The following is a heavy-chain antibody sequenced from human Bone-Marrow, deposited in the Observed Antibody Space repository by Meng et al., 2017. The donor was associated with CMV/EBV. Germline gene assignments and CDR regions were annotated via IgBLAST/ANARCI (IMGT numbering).Heavy chain of an antibody. CDR2: ISGSGDDS. CDR1: GFRFRDNA. D-gene: IGHD6-19*01. Sequence: VSGFRFRDNAMNWVRQGTGQGLEWVRTISGSGDDSYYADSVKGRFTISRDNSNNTLYVQMSRLRGEDTAVYYCARRQWPFYFDSWGQGTLVTVSS. J-gene: IGHJ4*02. V-gene: IGHV3-23*01. CDR3: ARRQWPFYFDS.